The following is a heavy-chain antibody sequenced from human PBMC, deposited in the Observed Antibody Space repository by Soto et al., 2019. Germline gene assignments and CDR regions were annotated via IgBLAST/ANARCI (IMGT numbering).Heavy chain of an antibody. V-gene: IGHV1-18*01. CDR3: ARANKGLTARLDVFDI. Sequence: ASVKVSCKALGYIFNNYGILWVRQAPGQGLEWVGWTSGYNGYTNYVEKLQGRVTMTTDTATSTAYMELRSLRSDDTAIYYCARANKGLTARLDVFDIWGQGTMVTVPS. CDR1: GYIFNNYG. CDR2: TSGYNGYT. J-gene: IGHJ3*02. D-gene: IGHD2-8*01.